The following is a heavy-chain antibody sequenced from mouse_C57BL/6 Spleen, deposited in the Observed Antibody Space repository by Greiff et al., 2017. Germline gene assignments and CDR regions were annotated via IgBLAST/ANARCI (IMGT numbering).Heavy chain of an antibody. CDR2: INPNNGGT. CDR1: GYTFTDYY. V-gene: IGHV1-26*01. D-gene: IGHD2-5*01. CDR3: ASYSNYEYAMDY. J-gene: IGHJ4*01. Sequence: EVQLQQSGPELVKPGASVKISCKASGYTFTDYYMNWVKQSHGKSLEWIGDINPNNGGTSYNQKFKGKATLTVDKSSSTAYMELRSLTSEDSAVYYCASYSNYEYAMDYWGQGTSVTVSS.